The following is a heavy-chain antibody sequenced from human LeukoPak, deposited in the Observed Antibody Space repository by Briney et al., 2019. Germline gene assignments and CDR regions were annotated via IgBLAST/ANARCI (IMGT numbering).Heavy chain of an antibody. D-gene: IGHD3-22*01. CDR3: ARGRYYYDSSGYYWRRTDYYFDY. J-gene: IGHJ4*02. CDR1: GYSISSGYY. Sequence: SPSETLSLTCTVSGYSISSGYYWGWIRQPPGKGLEWIGSIYHSGSTYYNPSLKSRVTISVDTSKNQFSPKLSSVTAADTAVYYCARGRYYYDSSGYYWRRTDYYFDYWGQGTLVTVSS. V-gene: IGHV4-38-2*02. CDR2: IYHSGST.